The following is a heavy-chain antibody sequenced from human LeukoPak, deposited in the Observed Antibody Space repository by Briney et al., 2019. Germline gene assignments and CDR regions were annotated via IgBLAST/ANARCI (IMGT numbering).Heavy chain of an antibody. D-gene: IGHD3-22*01. J-gene: IGHJ4*02. Sequence: SETLSLTRAVSGYSISSGYYWVWIRQPPGKGLEWIGSVYHTGSTYYHPSLKSRVTISLDTSKNQFSLRLTSVTAADTALYYCASHYYASSGSLFDSWGRGSLVTVSS. V-gene: IGHV4-38-2*01. CDR1: GYSISSGYY. CDR2: VYHTGST. CDR3: ASHYYASSGSLFDS.